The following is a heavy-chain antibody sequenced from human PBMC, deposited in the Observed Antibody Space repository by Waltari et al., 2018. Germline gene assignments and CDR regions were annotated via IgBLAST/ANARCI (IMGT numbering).Heavy chain of an antibody. Sequence: QVQLAQSGTAVKNRGAPVKVSCLASGYSFTDYHLHWVRQTPGQGLEWLGWINPKNGDTGYAQNFLGRVTMTRDTSINTVYMDLSGLRSDDTAVFYCARDPGPIVGAPDYWGQGTLVTVSS. CDR1: GYSFTDYH. V-gene: IGHV1-2*02. CDR3: ARDPGPIVGAPDY. J-gene: IGHJ4*02. D-gene: IGHD1-26*01. CDR2: INPKNGDT.